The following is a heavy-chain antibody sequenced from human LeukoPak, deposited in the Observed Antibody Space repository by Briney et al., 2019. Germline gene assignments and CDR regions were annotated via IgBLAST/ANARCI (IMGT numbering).Heavy chain of an antibody. J-gene: IGHJ4*02. V-gene: IGHV4-38-2*01. CDR3: ARRAPYYDFWSGYLPFDY. CDR2: IYYSGST. D-gene: IGHD3-3*01. CDR1: GYSISSGYY. Sequence: SETLSLTCAVSGYSISSGYYWGWIRPPPGKGLEWIGSIYYSGSTYYNPSLKSRVTISVDTSKNQFSLKLSSVTAADTAVYYCARRAPYYDFWSGYLPFDYWGQGTLVTVSS.